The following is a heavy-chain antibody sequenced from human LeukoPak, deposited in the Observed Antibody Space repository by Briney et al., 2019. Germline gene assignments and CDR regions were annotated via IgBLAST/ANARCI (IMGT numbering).Heavy chain of an antibody. Sequence: PSETLSLTCTVSGDAITGSTYYWGWIRQTPGKGLEWIGSMYYSGKTYYNPSLKSRVTISADTSKNHVSLKLSSVTAADTAVYYCARQYHDSTGYYYFDYWGQGTLVTVSS. J-gene: IGHJ4*02. CDR2: MYYSGKT. CDR1: GDAITGSTYY. V-gene: IGHV4-39*02. D-gene: IGHD3-22*01. CDR3: ARQYHDSTGYYYFDY.